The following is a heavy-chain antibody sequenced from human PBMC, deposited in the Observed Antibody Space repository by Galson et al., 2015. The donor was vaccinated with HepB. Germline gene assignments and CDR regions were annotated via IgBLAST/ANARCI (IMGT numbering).Heavy chain of an antibody. CDR3: AKVPRNIITIVRGVIIAYFDS. Sequence: SLRLSCAASGFTFNNYAMSWVRHAPGKGLEWVSAITGSRDKTYYGDSVKGRFTVSRDNSRNTLYLQMNSLRAEDTALYYCAKVPRNIITIVRGVIIAYFDSWGQGTLVTGSS. D-gene: IGHD3-10*01. CDR1: GFTFNNYA. V-gene: IGHV3-23*01. CDR2: ITGSRDKT. J-gene: IGHJ4*02.